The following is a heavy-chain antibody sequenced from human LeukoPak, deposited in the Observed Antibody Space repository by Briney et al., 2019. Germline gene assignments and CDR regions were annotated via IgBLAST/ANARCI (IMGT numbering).Heavy chain of an antibody. D-gene: IGHD3-3*01. CDR1: GFTFSSYS. CDR3: ARGHYDFWSGYYASLHDY. Sequence: GGSLRLSCAASGFTFSSYSMNWVRQAPGKGLEWVSSISSSSSYIYYADSVKGRFTISRDNAKNSLYLQMNSLRAEDTAVYYCARGHYDFWSGYYASLHDYWGQGTLVTVSS. V-gene: IGHV3-21*01. J-gene: IGHJ4*02. CDR2: ISSSSSYI.